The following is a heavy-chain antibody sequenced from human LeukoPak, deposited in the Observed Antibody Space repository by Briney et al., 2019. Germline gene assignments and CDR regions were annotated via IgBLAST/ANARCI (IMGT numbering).Heavy chain of an antibody. CDR2: IWYDGSNK. CDR3: ARERSYGYLDY. J-gene: IGHJ4*02. V-gene: IGHV3-33*01. Sequence: SLRLSCXASGFTXXSYGMHWVRQAPGKGLEWVAVIWYDGSNKYYADSVKGRFTISRDNSKNTLYLQMNSLRAEDTAVYYCARERSYGYLDYWGQGTLVTVSS. D-gene: IGHD5-18*01. CDR1: GFTXXSYG.